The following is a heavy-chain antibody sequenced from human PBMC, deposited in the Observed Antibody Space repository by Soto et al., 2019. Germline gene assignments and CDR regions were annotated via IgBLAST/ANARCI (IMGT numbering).Heavy chain of an antibody. CDR2: IYYSGST. CDR1: GGSISSGGYY. CDR3: ARGGYSYGYDATGYYYYGMDV. V-gene: IGHV4-31*03. Sequence: TSETLSLTCTVSGGSISSGGYYWSWIRQHPGKGLEWIGYIYYSGSTYYNPSLKSRVTISVDTSKNQFSLKLSSVTAADTAVYYCARGGYSYGYDATGYYYYGMDVWGQGTTVTVSS. J-gene: IGHJ6*02. D-gene: IGHD5-18*01.